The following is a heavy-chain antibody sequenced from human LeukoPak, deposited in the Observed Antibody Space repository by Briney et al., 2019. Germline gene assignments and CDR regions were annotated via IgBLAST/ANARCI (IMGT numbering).Heavy chain of an antibody. CDR2: IIAGGDKT. D-gene: IGHD3-22*01. Sequence: PGGSLRLSCVGSGFTFRSYDMAWILQAPGKGLDWVSAIIAGGDKTEYADSVKGRFTISRDNSKNTLYLQMNSLRAEDTAVYYCAKAYYYDSSGFRNNWYFDLWGRGTLVTVSS. V-gene: IGHV3-23*01. J-gene: IGHJ2*01. CDR1: GFTFRSYD. CDR3: AKAYYYDSSGFRNNWYFDL.